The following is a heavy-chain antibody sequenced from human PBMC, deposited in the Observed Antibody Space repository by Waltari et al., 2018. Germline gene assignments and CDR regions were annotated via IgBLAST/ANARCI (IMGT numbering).Heavy chain of an antibody. Sequence: QVQLQESGPGLVKPSQTLSLTCTVSGGSISSGSYYWSWIRQPAGKGLEWIGRIYTSGRTNYNPSLKSRVTISVDTSKNQFSLKLSSVTAADTAVYYCARGFGGYSYGFFYWYFDLWGRGTLVTVSS. V-gene: IGHV4-61*02. J-gene: IGHJ2*01. CDR3: ARGFGGYSYGFFYWYFDL. CDR2: IYTSGRT. CDR1: GGSISSGSYY. D-gene: IGHD5-18*01.